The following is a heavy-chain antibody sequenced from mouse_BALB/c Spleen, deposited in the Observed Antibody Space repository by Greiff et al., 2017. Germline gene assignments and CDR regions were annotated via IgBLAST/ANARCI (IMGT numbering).Heavy chain of an antibody. CDR3: AREHYYGSSPVFDV. J-gene: IGHJ1*01. V-gene: IGHV2-9*02. Sequence: QVQLQQSGPGLVAPSQSLSITCTVSGFSLTSYGVHWVRQPPGKGLEWLGVIWAGGSTNYNSALMSRLSISKDNSKSQVFLKMNSLQTDDTAMYYCAREHYYGSSPVFDVWGAGTTVTVSS. D-gene: IGHD1-1*01. CDR2: IWAGGST. CDR1: GFSLTSYG.